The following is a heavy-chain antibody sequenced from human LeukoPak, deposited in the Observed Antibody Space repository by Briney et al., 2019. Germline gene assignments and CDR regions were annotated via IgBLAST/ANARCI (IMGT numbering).Heavy chain of an antibody. D-gene: IGHD1-1*01. V-gene: IGHV3-11*01. J-gene: IGHJ4*02. CDR3: ARDNGMYYFDY. CDR1: GFTFSSYA. CDR2: ISSSGSTI. Sequence: GGSLRLSCAASGFTFSSYAMSWIRQAPGKGLEWVSYISSSGSTIYYADSVKGRFTISRDNAKNSLYLQMNSLRAEDTAVYYCARDNGMYYFDYWGQGTLVTVSS.